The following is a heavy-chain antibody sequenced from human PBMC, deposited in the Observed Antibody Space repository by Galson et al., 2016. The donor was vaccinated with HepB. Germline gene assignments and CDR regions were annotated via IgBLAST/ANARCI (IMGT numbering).Heavy chain of an antibody. V-gene: IGHV4-61*01. Sequence: SETLSLTCTVSGDSVSSGRYYWSWIRQPPGKGLEWLGYVYYSGGTNYNPSLNSRVTLSIDTSRNQFSLKLSSVTAADTAVYYCAREYSDFKNWFDPWGQGTLVTVSS. J-gene: IGHJ5*02. D-gene: IGHD4-11*01. CDR3: AREYSDFKNWFDP. CDR1: GDSVSSGRYY. CDR2: VYYSGGT.